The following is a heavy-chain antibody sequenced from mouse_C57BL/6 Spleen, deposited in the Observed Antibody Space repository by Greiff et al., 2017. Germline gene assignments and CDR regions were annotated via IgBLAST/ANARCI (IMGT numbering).Heavy chain of an antibody. J-gene: IGHJ3*01. V-gene: IGHV5-17*01. CDR3: ARKAQAGAWFAY. CDR2: ISSGSITI. D-gene: IGHD3-2*02. Sequence: EVKLQESGGGLVKPGGSLKLSCAASGFTFSDYGMHWVRQAPEKGLEWVAYISSGSITIYYADTVKGRFTISRDNAKNTLFLQMTSLRSEDTAMYYCARKAQAGAWFAYWGQGTLVTVSA. CDR1: GFTFSDYG.